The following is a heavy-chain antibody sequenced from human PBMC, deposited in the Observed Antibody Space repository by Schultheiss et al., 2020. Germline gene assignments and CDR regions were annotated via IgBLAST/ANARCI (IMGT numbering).Heavy chain of an antibody. Sequence: SETLSLTCTVSGGSISSYYWSWIRQPAGKGLEWIGRIYTSGSTNYNPSLKSRVTISVDTSKNQFSLKLSSVTAADTAVYYCARISRPVKVIDYWGQGTLVTVSS. V-gene: IGHV4-4*07. CDR2: IYTSGST. CDR3: ARISRPVKVIDY. CDR1: GGSISSYY. J-gene: IGHJ4*02. D-gene: IGHD3-3*02.